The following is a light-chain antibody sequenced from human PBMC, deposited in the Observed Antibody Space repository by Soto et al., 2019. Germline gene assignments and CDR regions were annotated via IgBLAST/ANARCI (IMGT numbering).Light chain of an antibody. J-gene: IGLJ3*02. CDR1: SNNVGSYNF. CDR3: CSYAGNNALV. Sequence: QSLLTQPASVSVSRGLSITIAWTGTSNNVGSYNFVSWYRQYPGKAPELIIYEVSQRPSTFFNRFSGSKSGNTASLTISGLQSDDEADYYCCSYAGNNALVFGGGTKVTVL. V-gene: IGLV2-23*02. CDR2: EVS.